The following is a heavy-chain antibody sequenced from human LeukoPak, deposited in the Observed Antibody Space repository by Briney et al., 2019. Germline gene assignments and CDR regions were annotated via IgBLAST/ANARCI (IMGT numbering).Heavy chain of an antibody. V-gene: IGHV3-11*01. Sequence: GGSLRLSCAASGFTFSDYYMSWIRQAPGKGLEWVSYISSSGSTIYYADSAKGRFTISRDNAKNSLYLQMNSLRAEDTAVYYCARRAVAAYYYYGMGVWGQGPRSPSP. CDR1: GFTFSDYY. CDR2: ISSSGSTI. CDR3: ARRAVAAYYYYGMGV. J-gene: IGHJ6*02. D-gene: IGHD6-19*01.